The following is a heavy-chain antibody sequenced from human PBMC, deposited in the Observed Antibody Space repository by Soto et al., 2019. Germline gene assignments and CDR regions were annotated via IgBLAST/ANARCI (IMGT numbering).Heavy chain of an antibody. CDR2: FDPEDGET. CDR3: ATVSKWEPHHPVDY. V-gene: IGHV1-24*01. J-gene: IGHJ4*02. D-gene: IGHD1-26*01. Sequence: ASVKVSCKVSGYTLTELSMHWVRQAPGKGLEWMGGFDPEDGETIYAQKFQGRVTMTEDTSTDTAYMELSSLRSEDTAVYYCATVSKWEPHHPVDYWGQGTLVTVSS. CDR1: GYTLTELS.